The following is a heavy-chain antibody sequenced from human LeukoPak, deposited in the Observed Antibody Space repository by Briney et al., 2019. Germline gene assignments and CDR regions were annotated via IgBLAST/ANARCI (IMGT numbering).Heavy chain of an antibody. D-gene: IGHD1-26*01. Sequence: GGSLRLSCGASRYIFDTYDMHWVRQAPGKGLEWVAFIRSDGYHTYYADSVKGRFTITRDNSKNTLYLQMNSLRLEDMAVYYCAKPSGSGVDYWGRGTRVTVSS. V-gene: IGHV3-30*02. CDR3: AKPSGSGVDY. J-gene: IGHJ4*02. CDR1: RYIFDTYD. CDR2: IRSDGYHT.